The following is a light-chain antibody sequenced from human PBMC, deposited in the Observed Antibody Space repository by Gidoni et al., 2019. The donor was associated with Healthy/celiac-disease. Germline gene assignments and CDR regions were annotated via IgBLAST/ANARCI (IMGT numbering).Light chain of an antibody. Sequence: IVMTQSPDSLAVSLGERATINCKSSQSVLYNSNNKNYLAWYQQKPGQPPKLLIYWASTRESGVPDRFSGSGSGTDFTLTISSLQAEDVAVYYCQQYYSTPLTFGGXTKVEIK. V-gene: IGKV4-1*01. J-gene: IGKJ4*01. CDR3: QQYYSTPLT. CDR2: WAS. CDR1: QSVLYNSNNKNY.